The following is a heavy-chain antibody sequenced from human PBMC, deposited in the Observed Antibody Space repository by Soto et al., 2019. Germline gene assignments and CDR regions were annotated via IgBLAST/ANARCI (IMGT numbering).Heavy chain of an antibody. D-gene: IGHD6-19*01. J-gene: IGHJ4*02. CDR1: GFTSSSYS. CDR3: ARGSSGWYCCFGY. CDR2: ISSSSSYI. V-gene: IGHV3-21*01. Sequence: PGGSLRLSCAASGFTSSSYSMNWVRQAPGKWLEWVSSISSSSSYIYYADSVKGRFTISRDNAKNSLYLQMNSLRAEDTAVYYCARGSSGWYCCFGYWGQGXLVTV.